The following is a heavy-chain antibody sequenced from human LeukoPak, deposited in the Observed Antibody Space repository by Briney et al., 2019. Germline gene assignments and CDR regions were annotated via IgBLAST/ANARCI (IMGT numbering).Heavy chain of an antibody. CDR3: ARARLAFDAFDI. D-gene: IGHD6-19*01. Sequence: PSETLSLTCTVSGGSISGYYWSWIRQPAGKGLEWIGRIYTSGSTNYNPSLKSRVTISVDKSKNQFSLKLSSVTAADTAVYYCARARLAFDAFDIWGKGTMVTVSS. CDR1: GGSISGYY. J-gene: IGHJ3*02. V-gene: IGHV4-4*07. CDR2: IYTSGST.